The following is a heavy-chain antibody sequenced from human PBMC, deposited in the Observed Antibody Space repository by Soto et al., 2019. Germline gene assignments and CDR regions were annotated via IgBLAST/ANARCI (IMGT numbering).Heavy chain of an antibody. CDR3: ARVHRRWDDWYFDL. D-gene: IGHD1-26*01. V-gene: IGHV1-3*01. Sequence: GASVKVSCKASGYTFTSYAMHWVRQAPGQRLEWMGWINAGNGNTKYSQKFQGRVTITRDTSASTAYMELSSLRSEDTAVYYCARVHRRWDDWYFDLWGRGTLVTVSS. J-gene: IGHJ2*01. CDR2: INAGNGNT. CDR1: GYTFTSYA.